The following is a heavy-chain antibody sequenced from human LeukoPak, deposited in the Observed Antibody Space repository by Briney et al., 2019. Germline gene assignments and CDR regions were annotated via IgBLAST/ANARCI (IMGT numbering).Heavy chain of an antibody. CDR1: RFTFNNAW. CDR3: AIDEPDYAPYDFDY. V-gene: IGHV3-15*01. CDR2: IKSKVDGETT. Sequence: GGSLRLSCAASRFTFNNAWMKWVRQAPGKGLEWVGRIKSKVDGETTDYAAPVKGRFTISRDDSNNMVYLQMNSLKIEDTAVYYCAIDEPDYAPYDFDYWGQGTLVTVSS. D-gene: IGHD4-17*01. J-gene: IGHJ4*02.